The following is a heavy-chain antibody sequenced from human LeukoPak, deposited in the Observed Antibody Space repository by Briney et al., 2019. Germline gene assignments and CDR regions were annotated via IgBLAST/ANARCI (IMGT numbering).Heavy chain of an antibody. Sequence: GGSLRLSCAASGFTFSSYWMSWVRQAPGKGLEWVSSISSSSSYIYYADSVKGRFTISRDNAKKSVYLQMNSLRAEDTAVYYCAKKDGYNENGYYYYYMDVWGKGTTVTISS. J-gene: IGHJ6*03. D-gene: IGHD5-24*01. CDR2: ISSSSSYI. V-gene: IGHV3-21*01. CDR1: GFTFSSYW. CDR3: AKKDGYNENGYYYYYMDV.